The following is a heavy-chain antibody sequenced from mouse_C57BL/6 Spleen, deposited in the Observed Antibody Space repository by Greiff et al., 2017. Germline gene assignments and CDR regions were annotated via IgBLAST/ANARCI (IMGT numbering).Heavy chain of an antibody. J-gene: IGHJ4*01. CDR3: ARWGLRPPAYYAMDY. CDR1: GYTFTGYW. V-gene: IGHV1-9*01. CDR2: ILPGSGST. Sequence: VQRVESGAELMKPGASVKLSCKATGYTFTGYWIEWVKQRPGHGLEWIGEILPGSGSTNYNEKFKGKATFTADTSSHTAYMQLSSLTTEDSAIYYCARWGLRPPAYYAMDYWGQGTSVTVSS. D-gene: IGHD3-2*02.